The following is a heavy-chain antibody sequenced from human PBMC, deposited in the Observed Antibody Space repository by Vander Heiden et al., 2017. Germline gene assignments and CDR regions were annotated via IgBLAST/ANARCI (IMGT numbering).Heavy chain of an antibody. CDR1: GFTFSSYA. CDR3: AKVVGSSTSCYIGFDP. J-gene: IGHJ5*02. D-gene: IGHD2-2*02. Sequence: EVQLLESGGGLVQPGGSMRLSCAASGFTFSSYAMRWVRQAPGKGLEWVSAISGSGGSTYYADSGKGRFTISRDNSKNTRDLKMNSMRAEETAVYYCAKVVGSSTSCYIGFDPWGQGTMVTVSS. V-gene: IGHV3-23*01. CDR2: ISGSGGST.